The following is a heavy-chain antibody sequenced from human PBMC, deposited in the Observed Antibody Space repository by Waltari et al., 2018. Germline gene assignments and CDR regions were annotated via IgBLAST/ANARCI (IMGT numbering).Heavy chain of an antibody. V-gene: IGHV3-66*01. Sequence: EVQLVESGGGLVQPGGSLRLSCAASGFTVSSKYMSWVRQAPGKGREWVSLIYSDGRTYYADSVKGRFTISRDNYKNTVYLQMSRLRVEDTAVYYCAKDAGPVAAEGDYWGQGTLVTVSS. CDR1: GFTVSSKY. CDR3: AKDAGPVAAEGDY. CDR2: IYSDGRT. D-gene: IGHD6-19*01. J-gene: IGHJ4*02.